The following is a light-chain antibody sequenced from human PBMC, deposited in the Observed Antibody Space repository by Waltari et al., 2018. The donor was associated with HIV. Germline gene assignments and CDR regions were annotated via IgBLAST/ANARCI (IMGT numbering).Light chain of an antibody. J-gene: IGLJ3*02. V-gene: IGLV10-54*01. Sequence: QAGLTQPPSMSTGLGQTATLTCSGDSNNIGYQGVARVQHRQGHPPKPLSHRNNNRPSGIPGRFSAFRSGDTGFLTISGLQSEDEGDFFCSAWDSGLNGWVFGGGTQLTLL. CDR2: RNN. CDR3: SAWDSGLNGWV. CDR1: SNNIGYQG.